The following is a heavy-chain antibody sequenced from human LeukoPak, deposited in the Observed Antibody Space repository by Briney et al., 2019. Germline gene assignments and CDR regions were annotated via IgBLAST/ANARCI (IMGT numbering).Heavy chain of an antibody. Sequence: GESLKISCQGSGYSFTTYWIAWVRQMPGKGLEWMGIIYPGDSYTIYSPSFQGQVTISVDKSISTDYLQRSSLQASDTAIYYCATYAGSSSKYFRDWGQGTLVTVSS. CDR3: ATYAGSSSKYFRD. J-gene: IGHJ1*01. D-gene: IGHD3-10*01. CDR1: GYSFTTYW. V-gene: IGHV5-51*01. CDR2: IYPGDSYT.